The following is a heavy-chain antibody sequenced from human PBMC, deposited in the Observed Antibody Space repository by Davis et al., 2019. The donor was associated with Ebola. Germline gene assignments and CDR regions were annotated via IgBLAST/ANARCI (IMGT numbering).Heavy chain of an antibody. J-gene: IGHJ4*02. CDR2: VAFDGGNK. CDR3: AKGRLRFLEWSMFDY. D-gene: IGHD3-3*01. CDR1: GFTLRNSA. V-gene: IGHV3-30*04. Sequence: GGSLRLSCVVSGFTLRNSAMVWVRHAPGKGLEWVASVAFDGGNKFYADSVKGRFTISRDNSKNTLYLQMSSLRAEDTAVYFCAKGRLRFLEWSMFDYWGQGALVTVSS.